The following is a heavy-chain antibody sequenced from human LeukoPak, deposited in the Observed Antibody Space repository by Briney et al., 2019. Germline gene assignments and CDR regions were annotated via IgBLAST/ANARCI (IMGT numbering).Heavy chain of an antibody. Sequence: SQTLSLTCTVSGGSISSGSYYWSWIRQPPGKGLEWIGSIYYSGSTYYNPSLKSRVTISVDTSKNQFSLKLSSVTAADTAVYYCARQTVGATSDYWGQGTLVTVSS. V-gene: IGHV4-39*01. D-gene: IGHD1-26*01. CDR3: ARQTVGATSDY. CDR1: GGSISSGSYY. J-gene: IGHJ4*02. CDR2: IYYSGST.